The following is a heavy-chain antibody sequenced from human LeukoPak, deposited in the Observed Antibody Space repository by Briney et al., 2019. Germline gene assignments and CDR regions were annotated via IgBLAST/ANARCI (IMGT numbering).Heavy chain of an antibody. CDR2: IRYDGSNK. V-gene: IGHV3-30*02. J-gene: IGHJ4*02. CDR3: AKDLRWFGELLGYYFDY. Sequence: GGTLRLSCAASGITFSSYGMSWVRQAPGKGLEWVAFIRYDGSNKYYADSVKGRFTISRDNSKNTLYLQMNSLRVEDTAVYYCAKDLRWFGELLGYYFDYWGQGTLVTVSS. CDR1: GITFSSYG. D-gene: IGHD3-10*01.